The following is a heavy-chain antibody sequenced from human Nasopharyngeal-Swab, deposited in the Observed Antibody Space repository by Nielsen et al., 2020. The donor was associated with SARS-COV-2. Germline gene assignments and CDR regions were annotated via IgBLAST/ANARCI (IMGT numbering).Heavy chain of an antibody. Sequence: WIRQPPGKGLEWVSYISGATSAIFYADSVKGRFTISRDNAKNSLYLQMNSLRAEDTAVYFCARDQISVAGTWFPPRTDYWGQGTLVTVSS. CDR2: ISGATSAI. V-gene: IGHV3-48*01. D-gene: IGHD6-19*01. J-gene: IGHJ4*02. CDR3: ARDQISVAGTWFPPRTDY.